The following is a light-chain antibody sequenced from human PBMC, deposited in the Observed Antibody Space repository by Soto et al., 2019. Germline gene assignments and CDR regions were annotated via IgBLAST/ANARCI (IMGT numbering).Light chain of an antibody. CDR3: QQYNNWYT. CDR1: EGVSRN. J-gene: IGKJ2*01. CDR2: NAA. V-gene: IGKV3-15*01. Sequence: ETMLTQSPATLSVSPGESVTLSCRANEGVSRNLAWYQQKPGQAPRLLIYNAAIRATGIAARFSGSGSGTVFTITISGLQSEDFAVYYCQQYNNWYTFGQGTKLEIK.